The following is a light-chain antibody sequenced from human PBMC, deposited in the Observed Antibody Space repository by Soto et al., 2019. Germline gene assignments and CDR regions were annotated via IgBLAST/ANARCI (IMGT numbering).Light chain of an antibody. J-gene: IGKJ1*01. V-gene: IGKV1-8*01. CDR1: QGISSY. CDR3: QQYYSYPRT. CDR2: AAS. Sequence: SQLTPYPSSLSASVGDRVTITCRASQGISSYLAWYQQKPGKAPKLLIYAASTLQSGVPSRFSGSGSGTDFTLTISCLQSEDFATYYCQQYYSYPRTFGKGNK.